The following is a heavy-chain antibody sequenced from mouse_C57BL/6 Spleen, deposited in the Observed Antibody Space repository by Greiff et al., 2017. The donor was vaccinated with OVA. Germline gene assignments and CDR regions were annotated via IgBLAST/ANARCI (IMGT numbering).Heavy chain of an antibody. CDR3: TTLPHYYGSSYDY. J-gene: IGHJ2*01. CDR2: IDPENGDT. CDR1: GFNIKDDY. V-gene: IGHV14-4*01. D-gene: IGHD1-1*01. Sequence: VQLQQSGAELVRPGASVKLSCTASGFNIKDDYMHWVKQRPEQGLEWIGWIDPENGDTEYASKFQGKATITADTSSNTAYLQLSSLTSEDTAVYYCTTLPHYYGSSYDYWGQGTTLTVSS.